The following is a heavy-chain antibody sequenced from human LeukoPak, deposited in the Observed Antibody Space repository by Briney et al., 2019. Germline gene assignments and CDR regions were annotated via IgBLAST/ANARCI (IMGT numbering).Heavy chain of an antibody. D-gene: IGHD5-12*01. CDR1: GYSFSSFW. CDR2: IDPFDSNT. CDR3: VRGLYSGYYMSGY. V-gene: IGHV5-10-1*01. J-gene: IGHJ4*02. Sequence: HGESLRISCKGSGYSFSSFWINWVRQMPGKGLEWMGRIDPFDSNTNYSPSFEGHVSISADKSMSTAYLQWTSLKASDTAIYYCVRGLYSGYYMSGYWGQGTRVTVSS.